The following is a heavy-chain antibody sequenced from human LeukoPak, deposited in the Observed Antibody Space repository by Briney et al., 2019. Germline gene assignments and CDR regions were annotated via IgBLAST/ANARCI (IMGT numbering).Heavy chain of an antibody. CDR3: ARGRITMVRGVMPRYYMDV. CDR1: GFTFSNYW. J-gene: IGHJ6*03. D-gene: IGHD3-10*01. CDR2: IWYDGSNK. V-gene: IGHV3-33*08. Sequence: GGSLRLSCAASGFTFSNYWMKWVRQAPGKGPEWVAVIWYDGSNKYYADSVKGRFTISRDNSKNTLYLQMNSLRAEDTAVYYCARGRITMVRGVMPRYYMDVWGKGTTVTVSS.